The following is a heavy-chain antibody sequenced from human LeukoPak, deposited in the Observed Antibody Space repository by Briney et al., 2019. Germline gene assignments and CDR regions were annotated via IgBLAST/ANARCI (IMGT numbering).Heavy chain of an antibody. J-gene: IGHJ5*02. Sequence: SETLSLTCTVSDGSISSSSYNWAWIRQPPGKGLEWVGSISYSGSTYYNPSLKSRLTISVDTSKNQFSLKLSSVTAADTAVYYCARTIYDFWSGHNWFDPWGQGTLVTVSS. V-gene: IGHV4-39*07. CDR1: DGSISSSSYN. CDR3: ARTIYDFWSGHNWFDP. D-gene: IGHD3-3*01. CDR2: ISYSGST.